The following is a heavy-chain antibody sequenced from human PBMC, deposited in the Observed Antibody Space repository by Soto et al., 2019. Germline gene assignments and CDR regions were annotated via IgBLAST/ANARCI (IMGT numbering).Heavy chain of an antibody. CDR3: ARDRHYENHTFYYLKYYFDY. D-gene: IGHD3-22*01. CDR1: GGTFSSFP. Sequence: QVQLVQSGTEVKKPGSSVKVSCKTSGGTFSSFPIAWVRQAPGQGLEWVGGIIPVLGAPSYPQTFQGRVTITADESTSAAYLELSSLRSDDTAMYFCARDRHYENHTFYYLKYYFDYWGQGTLVTVSS. CDR2: IIPVLGAP. V-gene: IGHV1-69*01. J-gene: IGHJ4*02.